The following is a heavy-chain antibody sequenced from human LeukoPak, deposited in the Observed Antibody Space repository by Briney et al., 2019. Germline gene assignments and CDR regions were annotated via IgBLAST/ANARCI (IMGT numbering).Heavy chain of an antibody. J-gene: IGHJ4*02. CDR1: GFPFSSYG. D-gene: IGHD6-13*01. CDR3: AKSSSSSWYSGGY. V-gene: IGHV3-23*01. Sequence: GGPLRLLCAASGFPFSSYGMLCLPGAPGKALSGVAAISGSGGSTYYADSVKGRFTISRDNSKNTLYMQMNSLRAEDTAVYYCAKSSSSSWYSGGYWGQGTLVTVSS. CDR2: ISGSGGST.